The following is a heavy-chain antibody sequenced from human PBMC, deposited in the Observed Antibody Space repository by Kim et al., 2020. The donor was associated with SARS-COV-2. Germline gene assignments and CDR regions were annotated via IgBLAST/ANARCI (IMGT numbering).Heavy chain of an antibody. V-gene: IGHV3-30*18. CDR2: ISYNGSNK. D-gene: IGHD6-19*01. CDR1: GFTFSSYG. Sequence: GGSLRLSCAASGFTFSSYGMHWVRQAPGKGLEWVAVISYNGSNKYYADSVKGRFTISRDNSKNTLYLQMNSLRAEDTAVYYCAKEPRTGYSSGWWYYYYGMDVWGQGTTVTVSS. CDR3: AKEPRTGYSSGWWYYYYGMDV. J-gene: IGHJ6*02.